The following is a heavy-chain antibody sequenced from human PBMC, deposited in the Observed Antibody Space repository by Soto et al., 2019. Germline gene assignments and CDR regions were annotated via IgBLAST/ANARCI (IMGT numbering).Heavy chain of an antibody. J-gene: IGHJ4*02. CDR2: ISYDGSNK. CDR1: GFTFSSYG. V-gene: IGHV3-30*18. CDR3: AKSETTVTTIDS. D-gene: IGHD4-17*01. Sequence: GGSLRLSCAASGFTFSSYGMHWVRQAPGKGLEWVAVISYDGSNKYYADSVKGRFTISRDNSKNTLYLQMNSPRAEDTAVYYCAKSETTVTTIDSWGQGTLVTVSS.